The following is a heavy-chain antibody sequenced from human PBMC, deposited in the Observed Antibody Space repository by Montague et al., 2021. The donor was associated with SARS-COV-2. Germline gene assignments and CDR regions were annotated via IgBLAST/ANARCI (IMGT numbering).Heavy chain of an antibody. D-gene: IGHD6-19*01. V-gene: IGHV4-4*07. CDR1: GGSISNYY. CDR2: LYTSGST. J-gene: IGHJ6*02. CDR3: AREFGYSSGWRYYYGMDV. Sequence: SETLSLTCTVSGGSISNYYWTWIRQPAGKGLEWIGRLYTSGSTTYNPSLKSRVTMSVDTSKNQFSLNVTSVTAADTAIYYCAREFGYSSGWRYYYGMDVWGQGTTVTVS.